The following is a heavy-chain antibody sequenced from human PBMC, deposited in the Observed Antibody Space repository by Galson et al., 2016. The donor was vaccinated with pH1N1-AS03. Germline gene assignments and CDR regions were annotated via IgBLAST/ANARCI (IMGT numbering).Heavy chain of an antibody. Sequence: QSGAEVKKPGESLKISCKGSGYTFSNYWIVWVRQMPGKGLEWMGIIYPGDSARYSPSFQGQVTISADKSLSTAYLQWSSLKASGTGIYYCARRDYNSSYLLPYNWLDPWGQGTLVTVSS. CDR2: IYPGDSA. D-gene: IGHD6-13*01. CDR1: GYTFSNYW. CDR3: ARRDYNSSYLLPYNWLDP. J-gene: IGHJ5*02. V-gene: IGHV5-51*01.